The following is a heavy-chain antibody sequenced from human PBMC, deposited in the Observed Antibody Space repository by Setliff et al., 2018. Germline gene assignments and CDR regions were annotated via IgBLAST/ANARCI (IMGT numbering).Heavy chain of an antibody. CDR1: GGSISSYY. Sequence: LSLTCTVSGGSISSYYWSWIRQPPGKGLEWIGYIYYSGSTNYNPSLKSRVTISVDTSKNQFSLKLSSVTAADTAVYYCARVGRGYSGYASSALDIWGQGTMVTVSS. D-gene: IGHD5-12*01. J-gene: IGHJ3*02. CDR2: IYYSGST. CDR3: ARVGRGYSGYASSALDI. V-gene: IGHV4-59*01.